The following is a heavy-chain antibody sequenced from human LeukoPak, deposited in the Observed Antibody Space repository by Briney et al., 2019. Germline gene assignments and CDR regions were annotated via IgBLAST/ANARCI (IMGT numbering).Heavy chain of an antibody. CDR3: ARFAMVSYYMDV. CDR1: GFTFNDYA. V-gene: IGHV3-9*01. Sequence: GGSLRLSCAASGFTFNDYAMHWVRQAPGKGLEWVSGISGSSDYIVYADSVKGRFTISRDNAKNSLYLLMNSLRAEDTAVYYCARFAMVSYYMDVWGKGTTVTVSS. J-gene: IGHJ6*03. CDR2: ISGSSDYI. D-gene: IGHD5-18*01.